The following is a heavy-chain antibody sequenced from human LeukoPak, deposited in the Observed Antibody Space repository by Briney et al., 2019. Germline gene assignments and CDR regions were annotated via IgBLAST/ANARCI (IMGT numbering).Heavy chain of an antibody. D-gene: IGHD2-21*02. V-gene: IGHV3-30-3*01. CDR1: GFTFSSYA. Sequence: GRSLRLSCAASGFTFSSYAMHWVRQAPGKGLEWVAVISYDGSNKYYADSVKGRFTISRDNSKNTLYLQMNSLRAEDTAVYYCASPCGGDCPRLYYYYGMDVWGQGTTVTVSS. CDR2: ISYDGSNK. J-gene: IGHJ6*02. CDR3: ASPCGGDCPRLYYYYGMDV.